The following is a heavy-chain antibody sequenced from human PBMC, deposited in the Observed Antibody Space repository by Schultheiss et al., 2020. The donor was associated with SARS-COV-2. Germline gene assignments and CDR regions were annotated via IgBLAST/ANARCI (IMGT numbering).Heavy chain of an antibody. J-gene: IGHJ5*02. CDR2: ISSSSSTI. D-gene: IGHD2-2*01. V-gene: IGHV3-48*01. CDR3: AKGGPAAISRFDP. Sequence: GGSLRLSCAASGFTFSSYSMNWVRQAPGKGLEWVSYISSSSSTIYYADSVKGRFTISRDNSKNTLYLQMNSLRAEDTAVYYCAKGGPAAISRFDPWGQGTLVTVSS. CDR1: GFTFSSYS.